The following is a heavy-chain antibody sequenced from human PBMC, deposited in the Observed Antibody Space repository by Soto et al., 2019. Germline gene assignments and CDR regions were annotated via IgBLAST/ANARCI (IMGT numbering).Heavy chain of an antibody. J-gene: IGHJ6*02. D-gene: IGHD6-6*01. CDR2: IYHTGST. Sequence: SETLSLTCAVSGGSISRGGYSWTWIRQPPGKGLEWIGNIYHTGSTYYNPSLNSRVTMSVDTSKNQFSLKLSSVTAADTAVYFCARGSSSYYDYGMDVWCQGTTVTVSS. CDR3: ARGSSSYYDYGMDV. CDR1: GGSISRGGYS. V-gene: IGHV4-30-2*01.